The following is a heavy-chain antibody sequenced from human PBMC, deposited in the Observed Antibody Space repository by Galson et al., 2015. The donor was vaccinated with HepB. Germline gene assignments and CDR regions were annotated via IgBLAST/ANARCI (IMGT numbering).Heavy chain of an antibody. D-gene: IGHD1-26*01. CDR3: AKAYRGYYYYYMDV. CDR1: GYTFTGYY. J-gene: IGHJ6*03. V-gene: IGHV1-2*02. CDR2: INPNSGGT. Sequence: VKVSCKASGYTFTGYYMHWVRQAPGQGLEWMGWINPNSGGTNYAQKFQGRVTMTRDTSISTAYMELSRLRSDDTAVYYCAKAYRGYYYYYMDVWGKGTTVTVSS.